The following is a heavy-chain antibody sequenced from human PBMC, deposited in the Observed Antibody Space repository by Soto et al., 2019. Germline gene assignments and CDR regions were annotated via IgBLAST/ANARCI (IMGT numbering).Heavy chain of an antibody. CDR2: IRSKAYGGTT. CDR3: TRNRNEGVDAFDI. CDR1: GFTVGDYA. Sequence: SLRLSCTVSGFTVGDYAMSWFRQAPGKGLEWVGFIRSKAYGGTTEYAASVKGRFTISRDDSKSIAYLQMNSLKTEDTAVYSCTRNRNEGVDAFDIWGQGTMVTVSS. D-gene: IGHD1-1*01. J-gene: IGHJ3*02. V-gene: IGHV3-49*03.